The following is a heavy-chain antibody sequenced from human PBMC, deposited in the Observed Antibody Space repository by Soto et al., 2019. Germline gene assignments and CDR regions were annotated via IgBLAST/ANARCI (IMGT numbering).Heavy chain of an antibody. CDR3: ARGRGYSYGLDP. J-gene: IGHJ5*02. CDR1: GYSFTLLNNY. V-gene: IGHV4-30-4*01. Sequence: PSETLSLTCTVSGYSFTLLNNYWSWILHPPGKGQEWIGFISYSGTTSSRPYLKSRVAISLDMFKSLFSLSLSSVTAADTAVYYCARGRGYSYGLDPWGQGTLVTVSS. D-gene: IGHD5-18*01. CDR2: ISYSGTT.